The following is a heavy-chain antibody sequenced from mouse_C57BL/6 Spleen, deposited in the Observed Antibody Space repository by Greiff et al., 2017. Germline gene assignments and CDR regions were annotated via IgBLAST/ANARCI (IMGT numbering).Heavy chain of an antibody. CDR1: GFTFTDYY. J-gene: IGHJ3*01. CDR3: ASPSEDGYWGFAY. V-gene: IGHV7-3*01. Sequence: DVMLVESGGGLVQPGGSLSLSCAASGFTFTDYYMSWVRQPPGKALEWLGFIRNKANGYTTEYSASVKGRFTISRDNSQSILYLQMNALRAEDSATYYCASPSEDGYWGFAYGGQGTLVTVSA. CDR2: IRNKANGYTT. D-gene: IGHD2-3*01.